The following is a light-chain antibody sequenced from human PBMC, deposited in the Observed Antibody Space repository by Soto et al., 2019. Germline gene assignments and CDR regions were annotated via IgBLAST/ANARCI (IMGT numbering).Light chain of an antibody. V-gene: IGKV1-5*01. Sequence: DIQMTQSPSTLSASVGDRVTITCRASQSISSWLAWYQQKPGKAPKLLIYDASSLESGVPSRFSGSGFGADFTLTISSLQPDDFASYYCQHYNSYSYTFGHGTKLEIK. CDR2: DAS. CDR1: QSISSW. CDR3: QHYNSYSYT. J-gene: IGKJ2*01.